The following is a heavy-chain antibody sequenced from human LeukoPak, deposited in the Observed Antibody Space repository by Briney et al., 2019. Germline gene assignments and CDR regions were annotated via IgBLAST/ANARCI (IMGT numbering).Heavy chain of an antibody. D-gene: IGHD6-13*01. J-gene: IGHJ4*02. CDR3: AKDWSYSSSPLGFDY. CDR2: ISGSGCST. Sequence: GGSLILSCAASGFTFSSYAMSWGRQAPGKGLEWVSGISGSGCSTYYEDSVKGRFTISRDNSKNTLYLQMNSLRAEDTAVYYCAKDWSYSSSPLGFDYWGQGTLVTVSS. CDR1: GFTFSSYA. V-gene: IGHV3-23*01.